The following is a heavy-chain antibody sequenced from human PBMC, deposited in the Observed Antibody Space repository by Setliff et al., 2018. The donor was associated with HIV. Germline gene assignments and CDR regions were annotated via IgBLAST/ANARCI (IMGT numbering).Heavy chain of an antibody. J-gene: IGHJ4*02. Sequence: SETLSLTCTVSGGSISSSSYYWGWIRQPPGKGLEWIGSIYYSGSTYYNPSLKGRVTISVDASKNQFSLKLSSVTAADTAVYYCARQSLNWPSQTGLFDYWGQGTLVTVSS. CDR2: IYYSGST. CDR1: GGSISSSSYY. CDR3: ARQSLNWPSQTGLFDY. V-gene: IGHV4-39*01. D-gene: IGHD7-27*01.